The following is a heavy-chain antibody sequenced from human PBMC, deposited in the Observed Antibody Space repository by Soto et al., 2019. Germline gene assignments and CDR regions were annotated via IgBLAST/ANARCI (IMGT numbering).Heavy chain of an antibody. CDR1: GFTFSSYE. CDR3: AKERSLVVTAMDV. D-gene: IGHD2-21*02. Sequence: EVPLLESGGGLVQPGGSLRLSYAASGFTFSSYEMSWVRQAPGKGLEWVSVVSGNGGSTHYADSVQGRVTISRDNSKITVYLQMNSLSAEDTAVYYCAKERSLVVTAMDVWGHGTRVTVSS. J-gene: IGHJ6*02. CDR2: VSGNGGST. V-gene: IGHV3-23*01.